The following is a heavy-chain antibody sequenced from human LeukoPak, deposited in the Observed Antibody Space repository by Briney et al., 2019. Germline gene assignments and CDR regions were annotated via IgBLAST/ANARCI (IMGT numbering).Heavy chain of an antibody. Sequence: GGSLRLSCADSGFTFSTYSMSWVRQAPGKGLEWVSVIYSGGSTYYADSVKGRFTISRDNSKNTLYLQMNSLRAEDTALYYCAKGDSNPAPYYFDYWGQGTLVTVSS. CDR1: GFTFSTYS. CDR3: AKGDSNPAPYYFDY. CDR2: IYSGGST. V-gene: IGHV3-53*01. J-gene: IGHJ4*02. D-gene: IGHD6-13*01.